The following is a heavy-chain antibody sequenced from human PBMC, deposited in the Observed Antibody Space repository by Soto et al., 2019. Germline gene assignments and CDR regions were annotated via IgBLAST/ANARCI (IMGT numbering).Heavy chain of an antibody. CDR2: INPSGGST. V-gene: IGHV1-46*01. Sequence: QVQLVQSGAEVKKPGASVKVSCKASGYTFTSYYMHWVRQAPGQGLEWMGIINPSGGSTSYAQKFQGRVTMTRDTSTSTVYMELSSLRSEDTAVYYCARDASIVVVPAANGHPFPVAYYYYGMDVWGQGTTVTVSS. CDR1: GYTFTSYY. D-gene: IGHD2-2*01. J-gene: IGHJ6*02. CDR3: ARDASIVVVPAANGHPFPVAYYYYGMDV.